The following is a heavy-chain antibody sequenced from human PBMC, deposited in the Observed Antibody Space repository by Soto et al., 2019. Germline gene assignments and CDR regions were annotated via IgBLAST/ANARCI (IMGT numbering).Heavy chain of an antibody. CDR3: ARTRSAWSDFHYYSLDV. V-gene: IGHV3-30*03. Sequence: LRLSCAASGFTLNSYGMHWVRQGPGNGLEWVAFISYDSTKTYYADSVKGRFTISRDNSNSALYVQMNSLTGEDTAVYYCARTRSAWSDFHYYSLDVWGQGTTVTVSS. CDR1: GFTLNSYG. CDR2: ISYDSTKT. D-gene: IGHD1-26*01. J-gene: IGHJ6*02.